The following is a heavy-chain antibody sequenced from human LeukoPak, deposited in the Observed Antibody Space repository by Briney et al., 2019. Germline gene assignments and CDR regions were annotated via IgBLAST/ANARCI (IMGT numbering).Heavy chain of an antibody. V-gene: IGHV3-30-3*01. Sequence: GRSLRLSCAASGFTFSSYAMHWVRQAPGKGLEWVAVISYDGSNKYYADSVKGRFTISRDNSKNTLYLQMNSLRAEDTAVYYCAKAGSLDIAARQNYWGQGTLVTVSS. CDR2: ISYDGSNK. CDR3: AKAGSLDIAARQNY. CDR1: GFTFSSYA. D-gene: IGHD6-6*01. J-gene: IGHJ4*02.